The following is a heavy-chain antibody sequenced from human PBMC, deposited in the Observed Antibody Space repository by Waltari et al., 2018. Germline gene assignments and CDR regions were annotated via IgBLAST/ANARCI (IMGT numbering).Heavy chain of an antibody. CDR1: GDSVSNYY. J-gene: IGHJ4*02. CDR3: ARHSPSDD. V-gene: IGHV4-59*08. Sequence: QVQLQESGTGLVKPSETLSLTCTVSGDSVSNYYRSWIRQPPGKGLEWIGYIYNSEYTNYNPSLKSRVTISADTSKNQFSLKLRFVTAADTAVYYCARHSPSDDWGQGTLVTISS. CDR2: IYNSEYT.